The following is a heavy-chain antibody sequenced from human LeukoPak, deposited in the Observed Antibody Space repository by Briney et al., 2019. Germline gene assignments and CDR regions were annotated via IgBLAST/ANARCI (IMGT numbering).Heavy chain of an antibody. J-gene: IGHJ4*02. CDR2: IYYSGST. V-gene: IGHV4-39*07. CDR1: GGSIFSTSYY. D-gene: IGHD3-10*01. CDR3: ARGKEVITMLRGLKPGYYFDY. Sequence: PSETLSLTCTVSGGSIFSTSYYWGWIRQPPGKGLEWIGNIYYSGSTYYNPSLKSRVTISVDTSKNQFSLKLNSVTAADTAVYYCARGKEVITMLRGLKPGYYFDYWGQGTLVTVSS.